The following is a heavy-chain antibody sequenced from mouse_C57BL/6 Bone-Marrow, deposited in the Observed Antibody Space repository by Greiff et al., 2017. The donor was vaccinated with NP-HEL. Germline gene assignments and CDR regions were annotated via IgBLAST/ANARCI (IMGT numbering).Heavy chain of an antibody. Sequence: VQLKQSGPELVKPGASVKISCKASGYTFTDYYMNWVKQSHGKSLEWIGDINPNNGGTSYNQKFKGKATLTVDKSSSTAYMELRSLTSEDSAVYYCARSGTAYWGQGTLVTVSA. J-gene: IGHJ3*01. CDR1: GYTFTDYY. V-gene: IGHV1-26*01. CDR2: INPNNGGT. D-gene: IGHD4-1*01. CDR3: ARSGTAY.